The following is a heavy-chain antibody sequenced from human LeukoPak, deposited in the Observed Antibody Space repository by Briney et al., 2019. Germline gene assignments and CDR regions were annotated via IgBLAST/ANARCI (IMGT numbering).Heavy chain of an antibody. CDR2: INHSGST. D-gene: IGHD1-26*01. J-gene: IGHJ4*02. Sequence: PSETLSLTCAVYGGSFSGYYWSWIRQPPGKGLEWIGEINHSGSTNYNPSLKSRVTISVDTSKNQFSLKLSSVTAADTAVYYCARVSMVGATLFDYWGQGTLVTVSS. CDR1: GGSFSGYY. CDR3: ARVSMVGATLFDY. V-gene: IGHV4-34*01.